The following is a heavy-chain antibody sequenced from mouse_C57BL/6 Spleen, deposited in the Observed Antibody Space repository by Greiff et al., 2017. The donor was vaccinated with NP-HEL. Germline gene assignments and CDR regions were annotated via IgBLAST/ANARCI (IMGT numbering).Heavy chain of an antibody. CDR3: ARLDSSGSYCDY. Sequence: EVKLMESGGGLVKPGGSLKLSCAASGFTFSSYAMSWVRQTPEKRLEWVATISDGGSYTYYPDNVKGRFTISRDNAKNNLYLQMSHLKSEDTAMYYCARLDSSGSYCDYWGQGTTLTVSS. CDR2: ISDGGSYT. V-gene: IGHV5-4*03. D-gene: IGHD3-2*02. CDR1: GFTFSSYA. J-gene: IGHJ2*01.